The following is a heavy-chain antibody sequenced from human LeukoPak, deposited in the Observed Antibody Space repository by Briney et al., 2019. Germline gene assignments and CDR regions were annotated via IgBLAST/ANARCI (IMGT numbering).Heavy chain of an antibody. V-gene: IGHV4-39*07. D-gene: IGHD3-10*01. CDR2: INHSGST. CDR1: GGSIRSSYYY. CDR3: AMARGVRRPGFYYYYGMDV. J-gene: IGHJ6*02. Sequence: SETLSLTCTVSGGSIRSSYYYWGWIRQPPGKGLEWIGEINHSGSTNYNPSLKSRVTISVDTSKNQFSLKLSSVTAADTAVYYCAMARGVRRPGFYYYYGMDVWGQGTTVTVSS.